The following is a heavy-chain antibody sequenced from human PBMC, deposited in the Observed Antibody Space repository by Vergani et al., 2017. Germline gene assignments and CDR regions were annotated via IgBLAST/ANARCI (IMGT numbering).Heavy chain of an antibody. CDR3: ARHSTVEWLVKLGWIDP. Sequence: QLQLQESGPGLVKPSATLSLTCSVPGASIRSSNYYWGWIRQPPGKGLEWIAIILYSGSTYYNPSLKSRVTISVDTSKNHFCLKLSSLTAADTAVYFCARHSTVEWLVKLGWIDPWGQGILVTVSS. CDR1: GASIRSSNYY. D-gene: IGHD6-19*01. CDR2: ILYSGST. V-gene: IGHV4-39*01. J-gene: IGHJ5*02.